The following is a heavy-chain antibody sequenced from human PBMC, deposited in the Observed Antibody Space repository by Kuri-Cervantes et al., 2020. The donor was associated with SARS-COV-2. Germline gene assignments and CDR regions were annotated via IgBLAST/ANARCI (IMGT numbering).Heavy chain of an antibody. CDR2: IYYTGST. CDR1: GDSISSSSYY. V-gene: IGHV4-39*01. D-gene: IGHD3-22*01. Sequence: GSLRLSCTVSGDSISSSSYYWGWIRQPPGKGLEWIGTIYYTGSTSYNPSLKSRVTISVDTSKNQFSLRLSSVTAADTAVYYCARHPLITLKEGWFDPWGQGTLVTVSS. CDR3: ARHPLITLKEGWFDP. J-gene: IGHJ5*02.